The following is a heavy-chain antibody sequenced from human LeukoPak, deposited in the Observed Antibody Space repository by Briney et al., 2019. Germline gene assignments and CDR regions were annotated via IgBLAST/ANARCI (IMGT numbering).Heavy chain of an antibody. Sequence: GASVKVSCKASGYTFTGYYMHWVRQAPGQGLEWMGWINPNSGGTNYAQKFQGRVTMTRDTSISTAYMELSRLRSDDTAVYYCARDAELLWFGESGYMDVWGKGTTVTISS. D-gene: IGHD3-10*01. J-gene: IGHJ6*03. CDR1: GYTFTGYY. V-gene: IGHV1-2*02. CDR2: INPNSGGT. CDR3: ARDAELLWFGESGYMDV.